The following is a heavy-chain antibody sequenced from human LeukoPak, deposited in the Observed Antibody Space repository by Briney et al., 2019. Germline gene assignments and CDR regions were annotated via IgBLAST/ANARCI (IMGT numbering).Heavy chain of an antibody. Sequence: ASVKVSCKASGFTFSSYGISWVRQAPGQGLEWMGWISSSSGNTNYAQKFQGRVTMTTDKSTSTAYMELRSLRSDDTAVYYYAREHPHFGELWNDYWGQGTPVTVSS. J-gene: IGHJ4*02. CDR1: GFTFSSYG. CDR2: ISSSSGNT. CDR3: AREHPHFGELWNDY. D-gene: IGHD3-10*01. V-gene: IGHV1-18*01.